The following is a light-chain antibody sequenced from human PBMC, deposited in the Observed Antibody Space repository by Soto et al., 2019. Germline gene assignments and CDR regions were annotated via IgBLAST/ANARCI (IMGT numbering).Light chain of an antibody. CDR3: QQYNNWPPRWT. V-gene: IGKV3-15*01. Sequence: RVMTQSPDTLSVSPGERATLSCRASETVRSNLAWYQQKPGQAPRLLIYVASTRATGIPARFSGSGSGTEFTLTITSLQSEDFAVYYCQQYNNWPPRWTFGQGTKVDIK. CDR1: ETVRSN. CDR2: VAS. J-gene: IGKJ1*01.